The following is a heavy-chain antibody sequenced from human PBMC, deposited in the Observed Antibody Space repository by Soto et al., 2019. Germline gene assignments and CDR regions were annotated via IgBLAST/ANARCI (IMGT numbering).Heavy chain of an antibody. V-gene: IGHV3-9*01. Sequence: GGSLRLSCAASGFTFDDYAMHWVRQAPGKGLEWVSGISWNSGSIGYADSVKGRFTISRDNAKNSLYLQMNSLRAEDTALYYCAKDTIAVADDRGRAVYYYYMDVWGKGTTVTVSS. CDR3: AKDTIAVADDRGRAVYYYYMDV. D-gene: IGHD6-19*01. CDR1: GFTFDDYA. CDR2: ISWNSGSI. J-gene: IGHJ6*03.